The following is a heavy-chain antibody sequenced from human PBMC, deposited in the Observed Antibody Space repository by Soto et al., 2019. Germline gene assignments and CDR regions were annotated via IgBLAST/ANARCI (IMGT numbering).Heavy chain of an antibody. D-gene: IGHD2-21*02. CDR2: IYSGGST. Sequence: EVQLVESGGGLVQPGGSLRLSCAASGFTVSSNYMSWVRQAPGKGLEWVSVIYSGGSTYYADSVKGRFTISRDNSKNTLYIQMNGLRAEDTAVYYCAREVGVVVTATGLGYWGQGTLVTVSS. V-gene: IGHV3-66*01. CDR3: AREVGVVVTATGLGY. CDR1: GFTVSSNY. J-gene: IGHJ4*02.